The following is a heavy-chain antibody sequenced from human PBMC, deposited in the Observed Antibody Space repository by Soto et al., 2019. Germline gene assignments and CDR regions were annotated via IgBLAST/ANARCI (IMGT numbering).Heavy chain of an antibody. CDR2: ISGSGGST. CDR1: GFTFSSYA. V-gene: IGHV3-23*01. D-gene: IGHD2-2*01. J-gene: IGHJ1*01. Sequence: GGSLRLSCAASGFTFSSYAMSWVRQAPGKGLEWVSAISGSGGSTYYADSVKGRFTICRDNSKNTLYLQMNSLRAEDTAVYYCAKDMVPYCSSTSCYRYFQHWGQGTLVTVSS. CDR3: AKDMVPYCSSTSCYRYFQH.